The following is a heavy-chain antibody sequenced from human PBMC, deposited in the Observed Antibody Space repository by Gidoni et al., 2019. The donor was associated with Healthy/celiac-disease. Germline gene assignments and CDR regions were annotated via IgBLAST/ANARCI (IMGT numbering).Heavy chain of an antibody. V-gene: IGHV1-69*01. CDR2: LIPILGTA. J-gene: IGHJ6*02. Sequence: APGQGLEWMGGLIPILGTANYAQKFQGRVTITADESTSTAYMALSSLRSEYTAVYYCASPTLPYSYGSWSPEITYYYYYYGMDVWGQGTTVTVSS. D-gene: IGHD3-10*01. CDR3: ASPTLPYSYGSWSPEITYYYYYYGMDV.